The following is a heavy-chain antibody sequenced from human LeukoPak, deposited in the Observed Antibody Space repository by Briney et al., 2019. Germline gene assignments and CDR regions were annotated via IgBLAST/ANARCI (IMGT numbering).Heavy chain of an antibody. D-gene: IGHD6-19*01. CDR3: TRDWLDASLDY. J-gene: IGHJ4*02. CDR2: INHPGTQK. V-gene: IGHV3-7*01. CDR1: GSTFSSYA. Sequence: GGSLRLSCAASGSTFSSYAMSWVRQAPGKGLEWVAFINHPGTQKYYVDSVEGRFTISRDNAKNSLYLQMNRLRAEDTAVYYCTRDWLDASLDYWGQGVLVTVSS.